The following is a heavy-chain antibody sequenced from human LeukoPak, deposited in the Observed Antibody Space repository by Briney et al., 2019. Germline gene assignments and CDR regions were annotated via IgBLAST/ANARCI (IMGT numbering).Heavy chain of an antibody. V-gene: IGHV4-34*01. CDR3: ARRWNYGRNYYIDV. CDR1: GGSFSHYY. CDR2: INDSGTI. Sequence: SETLSLTCAVYGGSFSHYYWSWIRQSPGMGLEWIGEINDSGTINYYPSLMSRVTISLDKSKNQFSLRLSSATAADTAVYYCARRWNYGRNYYIDVWGKGATVSVSS. D-gene: IGHD1-7*01. J-gene: IGHJ6*03.